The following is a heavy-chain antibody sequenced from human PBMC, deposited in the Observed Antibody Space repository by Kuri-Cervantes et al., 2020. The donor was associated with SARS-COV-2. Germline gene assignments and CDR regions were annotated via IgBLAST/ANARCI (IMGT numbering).Heavy chain of an antibody. CDR3: ARGHWSGYSNAAEMGAFDI. CDR2: INHSGST. D-gene: IGHD3-3*01. CDR1: GGSFSGYY. J-gene: IGHJ3*02. V-gene: IGHV4-34*01. Sequence: SETLSLTCAVYGGSFSGYYWSWIRQPPGKELEWIGEINHSGSTNYNPSLKSRVTISVDTSKNQFSLKLSSVTAADTAVYYRARGHWSGYSNAAEMGAFDIWGQGTMVTVSS.